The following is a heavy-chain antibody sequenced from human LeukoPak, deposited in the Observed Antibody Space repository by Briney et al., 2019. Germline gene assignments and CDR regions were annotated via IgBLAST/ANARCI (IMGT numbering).Heavy chain of an antibody. J-gene: IGHJ4*02. CDR2: IYTSGSI. CDR3: ARLYCSSTSCYEGGIYYFDY. V-gene: IGHV4-4*07. Sequence: SETLSLTCTVSGGSISSYYWSWIRQPAGKGLEWIGRIYTSGSINYNPSLKSRVTMSVDTSKNQFSLKLSSVTAADTAVYYCARLYCSSTSCYEGGIYYFDYWGQGTLVTVSS. CDR1: GGSISSYY. D-gene: IGHD2-2*01.